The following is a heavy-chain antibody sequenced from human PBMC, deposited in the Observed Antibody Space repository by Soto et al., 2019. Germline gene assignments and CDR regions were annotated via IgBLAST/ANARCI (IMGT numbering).Heavy chain of an antibody. V-gene: IGHV3-15*01. J-gene: IGHJ4*02. CDR3: TTDPGAHEDF. Sequence: EVQLVESGGDLVKPGGCLRLSCAASGITFTNAWMSWVRQAPGKGLEWVGRIKNRADGGTTDYAAPVRGRFTISRDDSKNTLFLHMNSLEAEDTAVYYCTTDPGAHEDFWGQGTLVTVSS. CDR2: IKNRADGGTT. D-gene: IGHD4-17*01. CDR1: GITFTNAW.